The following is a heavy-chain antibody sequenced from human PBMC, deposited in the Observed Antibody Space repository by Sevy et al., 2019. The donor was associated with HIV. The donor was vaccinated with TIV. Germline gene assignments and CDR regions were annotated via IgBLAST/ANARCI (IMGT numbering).Heavy chain of an antibody. Sequence: SETLSLTCTVSSGSISSSTYYWAWIRQPPGKGLEWIGSIFYSGSPYYNPSLQSRLPISVDTSKNQFSLKLSSVTAADTAVYYCASHNYSDRSGYYYPVWFDYWGRGTLVTVSS. V-gene: IGHV4-39*01. CDR1: SGSISSSTYY. J-gene: IGHJ4*02. CDR3: ASHNYSDRSGYYYPVWFDY. D-gene: IGHD3-22*01. CDR2: IFYSGSP.